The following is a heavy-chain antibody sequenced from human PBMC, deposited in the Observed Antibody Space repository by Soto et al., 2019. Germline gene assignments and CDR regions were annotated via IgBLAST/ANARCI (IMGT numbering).Heavy chain of an antibody. D-gene: IGHD2-2*01. CDR3: ARLTRTTMAV. Sequence: QLQLQESGPGLVKPSETLSLTCTVSGGTINSTSYYWGWIRQPPGKGLEWIGSIYYSGSTYYNPSPKRRATIPVDTSKNQFSLKLSSGTAADTAVYYGARLTRTTMAVWGQGTLVTVSS. CDR1: GGTINSTSYY. V-gene: IGHV4-39*01. CDR2: IYYSGST. J-gene: IGHJ4*02.